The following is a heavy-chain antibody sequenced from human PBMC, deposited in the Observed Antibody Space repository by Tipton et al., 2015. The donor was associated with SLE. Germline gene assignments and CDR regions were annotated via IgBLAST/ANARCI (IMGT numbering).Heavy chain of an antibody. CDR1: GGSINNYY. J-gene: IGHJ6*03. CDR2: VFYSGST. Sequence: TLSLTCTVSGGSINNYYWSLIRQTPGKGLEWIGNVFYSGSTHYNPSLKSRVTISVDTSKNQFSLKLSSVTAADTAVYYCAREPVYYCYYMDVWGKGTTVTVSS. V-gene: IGHV4-59*12. CDR3: AREPVYYCYYMDV.